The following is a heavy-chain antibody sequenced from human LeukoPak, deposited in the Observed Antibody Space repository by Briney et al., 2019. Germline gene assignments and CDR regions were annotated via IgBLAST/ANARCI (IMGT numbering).Heavy chain of an antibody. Sequence: GGSLRLSCAASGFTFSSYAMSWVRQAPGKGLEWVSAISGSGGSTYYADSVKGRFTISRDNSKSTLYLQMNSLRAEDTAVYYCAKEDRYYDILTGSRPSDYWGQGTLVTVSS. CDR2: ISGSGGST. V-gene: IGHV3-23*01. CDR1: GFTFSSYA. D-gene: IGHD3-9*01. CDR3: AKEDRYYDILTGSRPSDY. J-gene: IGHJ4*02.